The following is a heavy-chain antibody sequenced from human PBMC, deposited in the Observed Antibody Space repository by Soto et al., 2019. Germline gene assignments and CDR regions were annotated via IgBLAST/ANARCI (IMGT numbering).Heavy chain of an antibody. Sequence: SETLSLTCTVSGGSISSYYWSWIRQPPGKGLEWIGYIYYSGSTNYNPSLKSRVTISVDTSKNQFSLKLSSVTAADTAVYYCARESNWFDPWGQGTLVTVSS. V-gene: IGHV4-59*01. J-gene: IGHJ5*02. CDR1: GGSISSYY. CDR2: IYYSGST. CDR3: ARESNWFDP.